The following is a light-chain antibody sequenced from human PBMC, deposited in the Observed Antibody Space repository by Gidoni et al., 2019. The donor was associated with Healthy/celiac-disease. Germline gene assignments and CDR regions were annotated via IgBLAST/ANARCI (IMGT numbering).Light chain of an antibody. CDR2: AAS. Sequence: DIQMTQSPSSLSASVGDRVTITCRASQSISSYLNWYQQKPGQAPKLLIYAASSLQSGVPSRFSGSGSGTDFTLTISSLQPEDFATYYCQQSYSTPLTCXGXTKVXIK. J-gene: IGKJ4*01. V-gene: IGKV1-39*01. CDR1: QSISSY. CDR3: QQSYSTPLT.